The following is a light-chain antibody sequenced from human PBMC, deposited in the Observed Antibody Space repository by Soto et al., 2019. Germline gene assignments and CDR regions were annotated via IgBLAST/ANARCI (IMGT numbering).Light chain of an antibody. CDR1: QNINSW. CDR2: KAS. J-gene: IGKJ1*01. V-gene: IGKV1-5*03. CDR3: QQYFGSWT. Sequence: FTMTQSPSTLSASIGDRVTITCRASQNINSWLAWYQQKPGKAPKLLIYKASSLESGVPSRFSGSESGTEFTLTISSLQPDDFATYFCQQYFGSWTFGQGTTVEMK.